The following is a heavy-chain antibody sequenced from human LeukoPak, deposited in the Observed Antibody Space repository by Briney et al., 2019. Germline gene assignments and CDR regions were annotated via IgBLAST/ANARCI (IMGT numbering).Heavy chain of an antibody. CDR3: ARGRGGSGPYYFDY. D-gene: IGHD6-19*01. J-gene: IGHJ4*02. CDR1: GFTFSSYG. V-gene: IGHV3-33*01. Sequence: GGSLRLSCAASGFTFSSYGMHWVRQAPGKGLEWVAVIWYDGSNKYYADSVKGRFTISRDNSKNTLYLQMNSLRAEDTAVYYCARGRGGSGPYYFDYWGQGTLVTVSS. CDR2: IWYDGSNK.